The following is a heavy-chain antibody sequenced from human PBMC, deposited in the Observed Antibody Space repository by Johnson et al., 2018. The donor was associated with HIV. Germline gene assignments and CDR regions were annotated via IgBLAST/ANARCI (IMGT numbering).Heavy chain of an antibody. CDR3: ATLMRETYYYGSGSHGAFDI. Sequence: VQLVESGGGLVQPGGSLRLSCAASGFTFDDYGMSWVRQAPGKGLEWVANIKQDGSEKHYVDSVKGRFTISRDNAKNSLYLQMNSLRAEDTAVYYCATLMRETYYYGSGSHGAFDIWGQGTMVTVSS. CDR1: GFTFDDYG. V-gene: IGHV3-7*01. D-gene: IGHD3-10*01. CDR2: IKQDGSEK. J-gene: IGHJ3*02.